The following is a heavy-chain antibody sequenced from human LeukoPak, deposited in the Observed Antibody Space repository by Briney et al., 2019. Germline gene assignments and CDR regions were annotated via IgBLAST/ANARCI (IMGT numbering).Heavy chain of an antibody. CDR3: ASEQITMIVVSHAFDI. V-gene: IGHV3-30-3*01. J-gene: IGHJ3*02. D-gene: IGHD3-22*01. CDR2: ISYDGSNK. Sequence: GGSLRLSCAASGFTFSSYAMHWVRQAPGKGLEWVAVISYDGSNKYYADSVKGRFTISRDNSKNTLYLQMNSLRAEDTAVYYCASEQITMIVVSHAFDIWGQGTMVTVSS. CDR1: GFTFSSYA.